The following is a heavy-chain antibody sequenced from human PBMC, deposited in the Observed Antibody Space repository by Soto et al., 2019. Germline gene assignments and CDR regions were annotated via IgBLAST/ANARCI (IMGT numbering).Heavy chain of an antibody. D-gene: IGHD3-10*01. Sequence: PSETLSLTCDVSGYAISSGFYWAWVRQPPGKRLEWIGNIYHTGTTYYNPSLKSRVTMSVDTSKNQFSLRLSSVTAADTAVFYCARVRTVGMSGSPGASWGKGPLVTVSS. CDR1: GYAISSGFY. V-gene: IGHV4-38-2*01. CDR2: IYHTGTT. J-gene: IGHJ5*02. CDR3: ARVRTVGMSGSPGAS.